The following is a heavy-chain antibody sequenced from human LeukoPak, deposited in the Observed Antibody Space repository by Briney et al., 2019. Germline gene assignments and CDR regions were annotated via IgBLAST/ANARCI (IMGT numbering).Heavy chain of an antibody. D-gene: IGHD6-19*01. CDR1: GFTFSDYY. Sequence: GGSLRLSCAASGFTFSDYYMSWIRQAPGKGLEWVSYISSSGSTIYYADSVKGRFTISRDNAKNSLYLQMNSLRAEDTAVYYCARSPGIAVAGTRYFDYWGQGTLVTVSS. V-gene: IGHV3-11*04. J-gene: IGHJ4*02. CDR2: ISSSGSTI. CDR3: ARSPGIAVAGTRYFDY.